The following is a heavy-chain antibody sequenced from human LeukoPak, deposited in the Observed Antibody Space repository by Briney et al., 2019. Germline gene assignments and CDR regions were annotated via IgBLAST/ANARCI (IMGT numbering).Heavy chain of an antibody. J-gene: IGHJ4*02. D-gene: IGHD3-22*01. Sequence: SETLSLTCAVSAYSISSGYYWGWIRQPPGKGLEWIGSIYRTGSTYYNPSFDSRVTISLDTSRNQFSLKLNSVTAADTAMYYCARGGYDGSGYYRYWGQGTLVAVSS. V-gene: IGHV4-38-2*01. CDR2: IYRTGST. CDR1: AYSISSGYY. CDR3: ARGGYDGSGYYRY.